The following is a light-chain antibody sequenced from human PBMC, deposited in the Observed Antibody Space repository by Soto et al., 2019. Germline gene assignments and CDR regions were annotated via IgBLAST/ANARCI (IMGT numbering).Light chain of an antibody. CDR3: SSFTSSSHVV. V-gene: IGLV2-14*01. CDR2: EVS. Sequence: QSVLTQPASVSGSPGQSITISCTGTSSDVGGYNYVSWYQQHPGKAPKLMIYEVSNRPSGVSNRFSGSKSGNTASLIISGLQAEDGADYYCSSFTSSSHVVFGGGTKVTVL. J-gene: IGLJ2*01. CDR1: SSDVGGYNY.